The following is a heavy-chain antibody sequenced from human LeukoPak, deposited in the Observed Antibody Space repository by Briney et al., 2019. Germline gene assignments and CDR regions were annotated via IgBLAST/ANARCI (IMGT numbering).Heavy chain of an antibody. J-gene: IGHJ1*01. CDR2: INPNSGGT. CDR1: GYTFNGHY. CDR3: ARGSDRYDILTGYSQH. Sequence: GASVKVSCKASGYTFNGHYMHWIRQAPGQGLEWMGWINPNSGGTNYAQKFQGRVTMTRDTSISTAYMELSRLRSDDTAVYYCARGSDRYDILTGYSQHWGQGTLVTVSS. V-gene: IGHV1-2*02. D-gene: IGHD3-9*01.